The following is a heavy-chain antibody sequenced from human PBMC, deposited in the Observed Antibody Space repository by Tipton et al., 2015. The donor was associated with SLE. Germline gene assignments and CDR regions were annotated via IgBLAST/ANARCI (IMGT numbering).Heavy chain of an antibody. CDR3: AKNVRGGTTDPPPY. J-gene: IGHJ4*02. D-gene: IGHD1-1*01. CDR1: GFVLSLFA. V-gene: IGHV3-23*01. CDR2: ISGNGDRT. Sequence: SLRLSCRASGFVLSLFAMRWVRQAPGKGLEWVSSISGNGDRTDYADSVKGRFTVSRDNSQNTVYLQMNSLRVEDTAIYYCAKNVRGGTTDPPPYWGQGTLVTVSS.